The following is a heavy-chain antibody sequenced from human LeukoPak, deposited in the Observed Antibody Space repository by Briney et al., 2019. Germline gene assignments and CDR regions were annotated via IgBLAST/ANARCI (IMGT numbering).Heavy chain of an antibody. CDR1: GFSLTTSGVG. CDR2: IYWEDDE. V-gene: IGHV2-5*02. Sequence: SGPTLVKPTQTLTXTCTFSGFSLTTSGVGVGWIRQPPGKALEWLALIYWEDDERYSPSLKSRLTITKDTSKNQVVLTMTNMDPVDTATYYCTRAYYYGSGSHYYFDYWGQGTLVTVSS. CDR3: TRAYYYGSGSHYYFDY. D-gene: IGHD3-10*01. J-gene: IGHJ4*02.